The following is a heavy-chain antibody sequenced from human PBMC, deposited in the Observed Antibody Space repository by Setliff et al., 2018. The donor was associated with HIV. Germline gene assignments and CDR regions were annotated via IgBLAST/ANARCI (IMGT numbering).Heavy chain of an antibody. V-gene: IGHV4-4*09. J-gene: IGHJ4*02. CDR1: GASITGYY. D-gene: IGHD1-1*01. Sequence: SETLSLTCSVSGASITGYYWSWIRQPAGEGLEWIGSIYSTDTTNHNPSLESRVTISVDKSKNQFSLKLSSVTAADTAVYYCARFPTREVWRRNDIDYWGQGTLVTVSS. CDR2: IYSTDTT. CDR3: ARFPTREVWRRNDIDY.